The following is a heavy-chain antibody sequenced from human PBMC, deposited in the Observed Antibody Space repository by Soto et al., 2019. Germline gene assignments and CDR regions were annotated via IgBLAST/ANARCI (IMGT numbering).Heavy chain of an antibody. CDR3: ARERGVTTWEGWFDP. D-gene: IGHD4-17*01. J-gene: IGHJ5*02. CDR1: GFTFSSYG. V-gene: IGHV3-33*01. CDR2: IWYDGSNK. Sequence: QVQLVESGGGVVQPGRSLRLSCAASGFTFSSYGMHWVRQAPGKGLEWVAVIWYDGSNKYYADSVKGRFTISRDNSKNTLYLQMNSLRAEDTAVYYCARERGVTTWEGWFDPWGQGTLVTVSS.